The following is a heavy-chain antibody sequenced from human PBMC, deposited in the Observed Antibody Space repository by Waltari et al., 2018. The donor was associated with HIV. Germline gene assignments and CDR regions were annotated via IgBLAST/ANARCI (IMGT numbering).Heavy chain of an antibody. J-gene: IGHJ4*02. Sequence: QVQLQESGPGLVKPSETLYLTCAVSGYSISRGYYWGWIRQPPGKGLEWIGSICHSGSTYYNPSLKSRVTISVDTSKNQFSLKLSSVTAADTAVYYCARYAQWEPFFYWGQGTLVTVSS. CDR3: ARYAQWEPFFY. D-gene: IGHD1-26*01. CDR2: ICHSGST. V-gene: IGHV4-38-2*01. CDR1: GYSISRGYY.